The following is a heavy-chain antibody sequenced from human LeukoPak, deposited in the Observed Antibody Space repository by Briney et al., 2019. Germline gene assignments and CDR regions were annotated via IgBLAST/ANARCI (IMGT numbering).Heavy chain of an antibody. CDR2: ISSSSSYI. Sequence: GGSLRLSCAASGFTFSSYSMNWVRQAPGKGLEWVSSISSSSSYIYYADSVKGRFTISRDNSKNTLYLQMNSLRAEDTAVYYCAKGCENFDWLNYFDYWGQGTLVTVSS. V-gene: IGHV3-21*04. CDR3: AKGCENFDWLNYFDY. CDR1: GFTFSSYS. J-gene: IGHJ4*02. D-gene: IGHD3-9*01.